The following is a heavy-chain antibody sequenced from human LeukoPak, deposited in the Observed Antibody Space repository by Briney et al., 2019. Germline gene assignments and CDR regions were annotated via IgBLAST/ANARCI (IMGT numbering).Heavy chain of an antibody. CDR1: GGTFSSYA. Sequence: SVKVSCKASGGTFSSYAISWVRQAPGQGLEWMGGIIPIFGTANYAQKFQGRVTITTDESTSTAYMELSSLRSEDTTVYYCASPSLVGATSFDYWGQGTLVTVSS. D-gene: IGHD1-26*01. V-gene: IGHV1-69*05. CDR3: ASPSLVGATSFDY. J-gene: IGHJ4*02. CDR2: IIPIFGTA.